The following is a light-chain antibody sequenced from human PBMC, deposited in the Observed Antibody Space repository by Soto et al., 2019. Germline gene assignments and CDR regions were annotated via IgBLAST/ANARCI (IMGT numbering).Light chain of an antibody. CDR3: QQYGSPPWT. J-gene: IGKJ1*01. Sequence: EIVLTQSPGTLSLSPGERATLSCRASQRVINSWIALYQHKPGQAPRLLIYGASSRAAGIPDRFSGGGSGTDFTLTITRLEPEDSAVFYCQQYGSPPWTFGQGTKV. CDR2: GAS. CDR1: QRVINSW. V-gene: IGKV3-20*01.